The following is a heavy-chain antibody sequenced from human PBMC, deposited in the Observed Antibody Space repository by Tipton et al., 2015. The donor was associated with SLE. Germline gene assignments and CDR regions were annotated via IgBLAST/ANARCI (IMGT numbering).Heavy chain of an antibody. Sequence: SLRLSCAASGITLRTYAMHWVRQVPGKGLEWVSIIYSGGTTYYADSVKGRFTISRHNSKNTLYLQMNSLRAEDTAVYYCAKGGGYYDYWGQGALVTVSS. J-gene: IGHJ4*02. CDR2: IYSGGTT. CDR3: AKGGGYYDY. D-gene: IGHD3-16*01. CDR1: GITLRTYA. V-gene: IGHV3-53*01.